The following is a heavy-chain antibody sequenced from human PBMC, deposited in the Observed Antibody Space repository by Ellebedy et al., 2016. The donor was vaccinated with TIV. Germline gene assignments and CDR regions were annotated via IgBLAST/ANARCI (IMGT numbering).Heavy chain of an antibody. CDR3: ARDGQGYCSSSSCSALIDY. Sequence: ASVKVSCKASGYTFTSYYMDWVRQAPGQGLEWMGIINPSGGSTSYAQKFQGRVTMTTDTSTSTAYMELRSLRSDDTAVYYCARDGQGYCSSSSCSALIDYWGQGTLVTVSS. CDR2: INPSGGST. D-gene: IGHD2-2*01. J-gene: IGHJ4*02. V-gene: IGHV1-46*01. CDR1: GYTFTSYY.